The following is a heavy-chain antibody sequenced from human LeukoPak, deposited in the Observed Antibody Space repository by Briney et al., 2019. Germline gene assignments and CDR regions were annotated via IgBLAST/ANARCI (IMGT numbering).Heavy chain of an antibody. CDR3: AKDLLGVAAGNY. CDR1: GFTFSSHG. J-gene: IGHJ4*02. CDR2: ISGSGGDT. Sequence: GGSLRLSCAASGFTFSSHGMSWVRQGPGKGLEWVSGISGSGGDTYYADSVKGRFTISRDNSKSTLYLQMNSLRAEDTAVYSCAKDLLGVAAGNYWGQGTLVTVSS. D-gene: IGHD6-13*01. V-gene: IGHV3-23*01.